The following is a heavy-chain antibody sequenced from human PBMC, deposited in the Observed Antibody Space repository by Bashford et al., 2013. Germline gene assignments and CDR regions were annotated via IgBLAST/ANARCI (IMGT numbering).Heavy chain of an antibody. J-gene: IGHJ5*01. V-gene: IGHV4-59*01. CDR2: SYYRGST. Sequence: SETLSLTCTVSDGSISSYYWNWIRQAPGKRPEWIGCSYYRGSTDYNPSFASRVTISVDTSKNHVSLTLSSVTAADTAVYYCARAPYDWNYYLSWFDSWGQGTLVTVSS. CDR3: ARAPYDWNYYLSWFDS. CDR1: DGSISSYY. D-gene: IGHD1-7*01.